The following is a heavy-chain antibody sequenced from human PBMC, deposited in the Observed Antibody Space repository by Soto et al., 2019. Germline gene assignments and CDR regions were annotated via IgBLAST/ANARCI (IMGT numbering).Heavy chain of an antibody. CDR2: ISSGSTTI. V-gene: IGHV3-48*01. D-gene: IGHD5-12*01. CDR3: TRSAPSTGYDS. J-gene: IGHJ5*01. Sequence: EVQLVESGGGLVQPGGSLRLSCAASEFTFSDYDMSWVRQAPGKGLEWLSYISSGSTTIYYADSVKGRFTISRDNAKNSLYLQMNSLRAEDTAVYYCTRSAPSTGYDSWGQGTLVTVSS. CDR1: EFTFSDYD.